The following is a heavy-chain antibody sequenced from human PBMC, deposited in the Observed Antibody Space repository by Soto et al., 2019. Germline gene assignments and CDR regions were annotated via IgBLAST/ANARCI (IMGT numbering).Heavy chain of an antibody. J-gene: IGHJ4*02. V-gene: IGHV4-39*01. CDR3: TTVASTHFDS. CDR1: GGSISSPSYN. Sequence: VQLQESGPGLLKPSETLSLTCTVSGGSISSPSYNWGWVRQPPGKGPEWLGSFFYGGVTHYNPSLKSRLAISVDTARSQVSLTLTSVTAADTAMYYCTTVASTHFDSWGQGAPVTVSS. CDR2: FFYGGVT. D-gene: IGHD4-17*01.